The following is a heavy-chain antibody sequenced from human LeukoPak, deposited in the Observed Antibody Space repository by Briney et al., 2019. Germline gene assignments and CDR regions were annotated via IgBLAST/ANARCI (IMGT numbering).Heavy chain of an antibody. V-gene: IGHV4-39*01. CDR3: ARHHAEILVPND. Sequence: SGTLSLTCTVSGGDIISRSHYWGWIRQPPGKGLEWIGSVYYSGNTYYNPSLKRRATISIDTPTSKNQFSLTLTFVTAADTAVYYCARHHAEILVPNDWGQGTLVTVSS. CDR2: VYYSGNT. J-gene: IGHJ4*02. CDR1: GGDIISRSHY. D-gene: IGHD1-1*01.